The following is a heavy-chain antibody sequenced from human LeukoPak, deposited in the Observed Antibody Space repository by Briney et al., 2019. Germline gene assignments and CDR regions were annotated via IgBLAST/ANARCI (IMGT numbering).Heavy chain of an antibody. V-gene: IGHV4-4*07. J-gene: IGHJ4*02. Sequence: SETLSLTCTVSGGSISSYLWSWIWQSAGKRLEWLGRIHTSGTTTYSPSLQSRLTMSVDTSKSQVSLRLTAVTAADTAVYYCATEQVSASAWGFDYWGQGSLVTVAS. CDR1: GGSISSYL. D-gene: IGHD5/OR15-5a*01. CDR3: ATEQVSASAWGFDY. CDR2: IHTSGTT.